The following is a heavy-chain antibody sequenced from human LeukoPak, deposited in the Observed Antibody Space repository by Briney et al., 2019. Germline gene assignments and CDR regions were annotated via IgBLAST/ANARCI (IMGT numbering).Heavy chain of an antibody. CDR2: IYHSGST. V-gene: IGHV4-39*07. J-gene: IGHJ6*03. CDR1: GGSISSNSYY. CDR3: ARADYSSTWSHDYYYMDV. D-gene: IGHD6-13*01. Sequence: SETLSLTCAVSGGSISSNSYYWGWIRQPPGKGLEWIGSIYHSGSTYYNPSLKSRVTISVDTSKYQFSLKLSSVTAADTAVYYCARADYSSTWSHDYYYMDVWGKGTTVTVSS.